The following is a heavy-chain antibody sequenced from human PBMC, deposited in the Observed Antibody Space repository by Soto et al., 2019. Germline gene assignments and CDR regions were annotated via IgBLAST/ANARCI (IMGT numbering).Heavy chain of an antibody. CDR3: ARDSAWLATEPDAFDI. Sequence: QVQLVESGGGVVQPGRSLRLSCAASGFTFSSYGMHWVRQAPGKGLEWVAVIWYDGSNKYYADSVKGLFTISRDNSKNTLYLQMDSLRAEDTAVYYCARDSAWLATEPDAFDICCQGTMVTVSS. V-gene: IGHV3-33*01. CDR1: GFTFSSYG. CDR2: IWYDGSNK. J-gene: IGHJ3*02. D-gene: IGHD6-19*01.